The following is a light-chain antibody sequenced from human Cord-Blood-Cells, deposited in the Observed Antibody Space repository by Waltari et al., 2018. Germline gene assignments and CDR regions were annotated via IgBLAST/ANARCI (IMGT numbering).Light chain of an antibody. CDR1: QSVSSSY. Sequence: ELVLTQSPGTLSLSPGERATLSCRASQSVSSSYLAWYQQKPGQAPRLRIYGASSRATGIPDRFSGSGSGTDFTLTISRLEPEDFAVYYCQQYGSSPRTFGQGTKVEIK. V-gene: IGKV3-20*01. CDR3: QQYGSSPRT. CDR2: GAS. J-gene: IGKJ1*01.